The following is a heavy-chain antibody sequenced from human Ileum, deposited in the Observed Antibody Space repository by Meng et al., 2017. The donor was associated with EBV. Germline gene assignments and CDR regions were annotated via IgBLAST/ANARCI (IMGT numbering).Heavy chain of an antibody. Sequence: PESGPGLVMPSATLSLTCAVSGGSISSDNWWSWVRQPPGKGLEWIGQIHHSGSTNSNPSLQSRVDMSVDTSKNHFSLKLRSVTAADTGLYYCARGSTFILVDWGQGTLVTVSS. CDR2: IHHSGST. D-gene: IGHD3-22*01. CDR1: GGSISSDNW. V-gene: IGHV4-4*02. J-gene: IGHJ4*02. CDR3: ARGSTFILVD.